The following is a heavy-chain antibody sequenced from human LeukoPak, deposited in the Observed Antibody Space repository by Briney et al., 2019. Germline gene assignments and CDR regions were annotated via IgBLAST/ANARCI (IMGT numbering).Heavy chain of an antibody. Sequence: PSETLSLTCAVSGYSISSSNWWGWVRQPPGKGLEWIGYIYQTGSSYYNPSLKSRVTMSIDTSNNQFSLKLSSVTAVDTAVYYCAREGEEKHFDFWGQGTLVTVSS. CDR3: AREGEEKHFDF. V-gene: IGHV4-28*03. CDR1: GYSISSSNW. CDR2: IYQTGSS. J-gene: IGHJ4*02.